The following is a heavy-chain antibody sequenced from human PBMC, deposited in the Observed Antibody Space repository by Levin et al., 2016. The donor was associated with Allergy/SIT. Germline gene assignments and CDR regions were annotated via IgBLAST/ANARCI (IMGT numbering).Heavy chain of an antibody. CDR3: ARDIGCSSTSCYLHHYYGMDV. D-gene: IGHD2-2*01. CDR1: GYTFTGYY. Sequence: ASVKVSCKASGYTFTGYYMHWVRQAPGQGLEWMGWINPNSGGTNYAQKFQGWVTMTRDTSISTAYMELSRLRSDDTAVYYCARDIGCSSTSCYLHHYYGMDVWGQGTTVTVSS. CDR2: INPNSGGT. J-gene: IGHJ6*02. V-gene: IGHV1-2*04.